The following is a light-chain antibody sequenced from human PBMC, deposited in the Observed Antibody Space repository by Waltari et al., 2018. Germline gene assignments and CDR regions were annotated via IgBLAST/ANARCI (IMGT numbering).Light chain of an antibody. V-gene: IGLV3-21*02. CDR2: DNG. CDR3: QVWESTSDHRV. J-gene: IGLJ3*02. CDR1: DIGRKS. Sequence: SYVLTQPPSVSVAPGQTASISCGGSDIGRKSVHWYQQKPGQAPVLVVYDNGDRPSGNPERFSGSNSGYTATLTIGSVEAGDEADYYCQVWESTSDHRVFGGGTKLTVL.